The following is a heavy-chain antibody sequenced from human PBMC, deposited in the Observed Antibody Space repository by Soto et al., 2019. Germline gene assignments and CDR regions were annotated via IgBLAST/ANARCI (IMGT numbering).Heavy chain of an antibody. CDR1: GFTFSSYG. J-gene: IGHJ6*02. CDR3: AKDLTTLYCSSTSCYYYYGMDV. D-gene: IGHD2-2*01. CDR2: ISYDGSNK. Sequence: QVQLVESGGGVVQPGRSLRLSCAASGFTFSSYGMHWVRQAPGKGLEWLAVISYDGSNKYYADSVKGRFTISRDNSKNTLYLQMNSLRAEDTAVYYCAKDLTTLYCSSTSCYYYYGMDVWGQGTTVTVSS. V-gene: IGHV3-30*18.